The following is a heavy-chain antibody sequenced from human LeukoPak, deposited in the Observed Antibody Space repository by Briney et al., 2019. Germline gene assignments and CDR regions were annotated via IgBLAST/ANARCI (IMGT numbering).Heavy chain of an antibody. Sequence: SETLSLTCTVSGGSISSYYWSWIRQPQGKGLEWIGYIYYSGSTNYNPSLKSRVTISVDTSNNQLSLKLSSVTAADTAVYYCARVLAAAGNNWFDPWGQGTLVTVSS. J-gene: IGHJ5*02. CDR2: IYYSGST. V-gene: IGHV4-59*12. CDR1: GGSISSYY. CDR3: ARVLAAAGNNWFDP. D-gene: IGHD6-13*01.